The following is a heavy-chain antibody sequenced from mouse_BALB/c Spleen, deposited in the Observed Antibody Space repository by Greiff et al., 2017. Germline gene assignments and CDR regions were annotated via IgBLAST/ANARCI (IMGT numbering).Heavy chain of an antibody. CDR3: ARSDYGNLAWFAY. Sequence: VHVKQSGAELVKPGASVKLSCTASGFNIKDTYMHWVKQRPEQGLEWIGRIDPANGNTKYDPKFQGKATITADTSSNTAYLQLSSLTSEDTAVYYCARSDYGNLAWFAYWGQGTLVTVSA. D-gene: IGHD2-1*01. V-gene: IGHV14-3*02. CDR1: GFNIKDTY. J-gene: IGHJ3*01. CDR2: IDPANGNT.